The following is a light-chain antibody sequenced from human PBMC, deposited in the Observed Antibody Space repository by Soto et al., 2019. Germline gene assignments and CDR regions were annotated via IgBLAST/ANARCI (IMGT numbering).Light chain of an antibody. CDR3: QQYNNWPQT. J-gene: IGKJ1*01. CDR1: QSVSSN. CDR2: DAS. V-gene: IGKV3-15*01. Sequence: EIVMTHSPATLSVSPWERATHSCRASQSVSSNLAWYQQKPGQAPRLLIYDASTRATGIPARFSGSGSGTDFTLTISGLQSEDFAVHYCQQYNNWPQTFGQATKVDIK.